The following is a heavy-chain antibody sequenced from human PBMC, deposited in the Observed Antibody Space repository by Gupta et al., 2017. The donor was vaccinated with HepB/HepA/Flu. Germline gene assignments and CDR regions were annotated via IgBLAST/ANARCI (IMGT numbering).Heavy chain of an antibody. Sequence: QVQLVEPGGGVVQPGRSLRLSCAASGFTFSSYGMHWVRQAPGKGLEWVAVIWYDGSNKYYADSVKGRFTISRDNSKNTLYLQMNSLRAEDTAVYYCARGPRYMVRGERSYDYWGQGTLVTVSS. CDR1: GFTFSSYG. D-gene: IGHD3-10*01. CDR3: ARGPRYMVRGERSYDY. V-gene: IGHV3-33*01. CDR2: IWYDGSNK. J-gene: IGHJ4*02.